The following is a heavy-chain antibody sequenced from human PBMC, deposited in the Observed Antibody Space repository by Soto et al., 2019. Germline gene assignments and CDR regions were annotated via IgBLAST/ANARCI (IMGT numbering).Heavy chain of an antibody. CDR3: ARDRSITMIVPGVGMDV. CDR1: GGSISSGGYY. D-gene: IGHD3-22*01. CDR2: IYYSGST. Sequence: QVQLQESGPGLVKPSQTLSLTCTVSGGSISSGGYYWSLIRQHPGKGLEWIGYIYYSGSTYYNPSLKSRVPISVDTSKNQFSLKLSSVTAADTAVYYCARDRSITMIVPGVGMDVWGQGTTVTVSS. J-gene: IGHJ6*02. V-gene: IGHV4-31*03.